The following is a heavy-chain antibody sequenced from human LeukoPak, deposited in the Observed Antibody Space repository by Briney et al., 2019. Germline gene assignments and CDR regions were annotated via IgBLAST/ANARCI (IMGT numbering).Heavy chain of an antibody. V-gene: IGHV3-23*01. Sequence: GGSLRLSCAASGFTFSSYAMSWVRQAPGKGLEWVSAISGSGGSTYYAGSVKGRFTISRDNSKNTLYLQMNSLRAEDTAVYYCAKDLPYYYDSSGYYYPWVYWGQGTLVTVSS. CDR3: AKDLPYYYDSSGYYYPWVY. D-gene: IGHD3-22*01. CDR1: GFTFSSYA. CDR2: ISGSGGST. J-gene: IGHJ4*02.